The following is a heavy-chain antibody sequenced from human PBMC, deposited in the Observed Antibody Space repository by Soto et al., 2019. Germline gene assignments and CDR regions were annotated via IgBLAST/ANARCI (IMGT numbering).Heavy chain of an antibody. CDR2: IYYSGST. CDR3: ARFSGSFDP. D-gene: IGHD1-26*01. CDR1: GGSVSSGSYY. Sequence: SETLSLTCPVSGGSVSSGSYYWSWIRQPPGKGLEWIGYIYYSGSTNYNPSLKSRVTISVDTSKNQFSLKLSSVTAADTAVYYCARFSGSFDPWGQGTLVTVSS. V-gene: IGHV4-61*01. J-gene: IGHJ5*02.